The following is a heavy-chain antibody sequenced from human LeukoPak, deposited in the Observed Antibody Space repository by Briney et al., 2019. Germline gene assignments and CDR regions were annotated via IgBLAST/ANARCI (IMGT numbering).Heavy chain of an antibody. CDR3: TTDLVVAPSDY. D-gene: IGHD2-15*01. Sequence: GGSLRLSCAASRFTFKDYAMSWVRQAPGKGLEWVGRIKSKTDGGTTDYAAPVKGRFTISRDDSKNTLYLQMNSLKTEDTAVYYCTTDLVVAPSDYWGQGTLVTVSS. CDR1: RFTFKDYA. J-gene: IGHJ4*02. CDR2: IKSKTDGGTT. V-gene: IGHV3-15*01.